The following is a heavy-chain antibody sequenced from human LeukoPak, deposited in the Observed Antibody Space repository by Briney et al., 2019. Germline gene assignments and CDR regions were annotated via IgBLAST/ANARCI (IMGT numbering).Heavy chain of an antibody. CDR3: ARGGYGDYLFDY. CDR2: IYYSGST. CDR1: GVSISSYY. D-gene: IGHD4-17*01. V-gene: IGHV4-59*01. J-gene: IGHJ4*02. Sequence: SETLSLTCTVSGVSISSYYWSWLRQPPGKGLEWIGYIYYSGSTNYNPSLKSRVTISVDTSKNQFSLKLSSVTAADTAVYYCARGGYGDYLFDYWGQGTLVTVSS.